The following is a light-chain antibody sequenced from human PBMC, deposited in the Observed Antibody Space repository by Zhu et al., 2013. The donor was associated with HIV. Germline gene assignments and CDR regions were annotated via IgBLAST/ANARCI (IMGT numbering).Light chain of an antibody. Sequence: QSVLTQPPSVSGAPGQRVTISCTGSSSNIGAGYDVHWYQQLPGTAPKLLIYGNSNRPSGVSNRFSGSKSGNTASLTISGLQAEDEADYYCASFTSRSTHVFGTGTKVTVL. CDR1: SSNIGAGYD. J-gene: IGLJ1*01. CDR3: ASFTSRSTHV. V-gene: IGLV1-40*01. CDR2: GNS.